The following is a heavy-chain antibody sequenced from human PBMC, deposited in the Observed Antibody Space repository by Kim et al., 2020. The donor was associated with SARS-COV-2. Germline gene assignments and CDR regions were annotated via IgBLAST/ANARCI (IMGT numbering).Heavy chain of an antibody. J-gene: IGHJ6*03. D-gene: IGHD2-15*01. CDR3: ARAYSNYNYYYMDV. V-gene: IGHV4-4*07. Sequence: NTSLKSRITLSIDTSKHQFSLKLSSVTAADTAVYYCARAYSNYNYYYMDVWGKGTTVTVSS.